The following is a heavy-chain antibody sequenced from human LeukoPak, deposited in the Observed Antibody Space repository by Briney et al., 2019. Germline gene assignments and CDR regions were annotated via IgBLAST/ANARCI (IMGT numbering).Heavy chain of an antibody. Sequence: KPSETLSLTCTVSGGSISSSSYYWGWIRQPPGKGLEWIGSIYYSGSTYYNPSLKSRVTISVDTSKNQFSLKLSSVTAADTAVYYCARSGMVRPFDYWGQGTLVTVSS. D-gene: IGHD3-10*01. CDR3: ARSGMVRPFDY. V-gene: IGHV4-39*01. CDR1: GGSISSSSYY. J-gene: IGHJ4*02. CDR2: IYYSGST.